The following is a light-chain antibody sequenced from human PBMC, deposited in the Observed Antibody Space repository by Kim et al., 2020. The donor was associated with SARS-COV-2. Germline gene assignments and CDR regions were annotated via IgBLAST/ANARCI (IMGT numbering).Light chain of an antibody. J-gene: IGLJ3*02. CDR2: GNS. CDR3: QSYDSSLGGSV. Sequence: QMVTISCTGSSSNIGAGYDVPWYQQLPGTAPKLLIYGNSNRPSGVPDRFSGSKSGTSASLAITGLQAEDEADYSCQSYDSSLGGSVFGGGAQLTVL. CDR1: SSNIGAGYD. V-gene: IGLV1-40*01.